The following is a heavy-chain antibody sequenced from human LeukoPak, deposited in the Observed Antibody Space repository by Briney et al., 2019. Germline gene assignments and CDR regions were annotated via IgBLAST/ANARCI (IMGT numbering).Heavy chain of an antibody. CDR3: AKGLRPKDYYGMDV. Sequence: PGGSLRLSCAASGFTFSSYGMHWVRQAPGKGLEWVAVISYDGSNKYYADSVKGRFTISRDNSKNTLYLQMNSLRAEDTAVYYCAKGLRPKDYYGMDVWGQGTTVTVSS. CDR1: GFTFSSYG. V-gene: IGHV3-30*18. CDR2: ISYDGSNK. J-gene: IGHJ6*02.